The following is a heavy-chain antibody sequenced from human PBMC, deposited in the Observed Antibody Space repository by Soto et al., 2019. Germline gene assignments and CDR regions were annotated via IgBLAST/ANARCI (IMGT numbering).Heavy chain of an antibody. J-gene: IGHJ5*02. CDR2: IYPGDSDT. Sequence: SGESLKISCKGSGYSFTSYWIGWVRQMPGKGLEWMGIIYPGDSDTRYSPSFQGQVTISADKSISTAYLQWSSLKASDTAMYYCAATIGLVEMRPAGWFDPWGQGTLVTVSS. CDR1: GYSFTSYW. D-gene: IGHD1-26*01. V-gene: IGHV5-51*01. CDR3: AATIGLVEMRPAGWFDP.